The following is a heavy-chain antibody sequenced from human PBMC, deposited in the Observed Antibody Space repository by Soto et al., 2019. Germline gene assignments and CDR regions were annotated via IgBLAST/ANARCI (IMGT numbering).Heavy chain of an antibody. J-gene: IGHJ5*02. CDR2: IFFSGRT. D-gene: IGHD5-18*01. Sequence: PSETLSLTCTVSGGSISSGDYYWSWIRQPPGKGLEWIGYIFFSGRTYYNPSLKSRVTISVDTSKNQFSLNLSSVTAADTAVYYCARLGDTAIISSRFDLWGQGTLVTVSS. V-gene: IGHV4-30-4*01. CDR3: ARLGDTAIISSRFDL. CDR1: GGSISSGDYY.